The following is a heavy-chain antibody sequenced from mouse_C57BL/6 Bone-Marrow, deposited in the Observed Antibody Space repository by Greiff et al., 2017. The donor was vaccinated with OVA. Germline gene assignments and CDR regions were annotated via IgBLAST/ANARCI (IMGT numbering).Heavy chain of an antibody. CDR3: ARRDYYGSPLAY. J-gene: IGHJ3*01. CDR1: GYTFTSYW. CDR2: IYPGSGST. V-gene: IGHV1-55*01. D-gene: IGHD1-1*01. Sequence: QVQLQQPGAELVKPGASVKMSCKASGYTFTSYWITWVKQRPGQGLEWIGDIYPGSGSTNYNEKFKSKATLTVDTSSSTAYMQLSSLTSEDSAVYYCARRDYYGSPLAYWGQGTLVTVSA.